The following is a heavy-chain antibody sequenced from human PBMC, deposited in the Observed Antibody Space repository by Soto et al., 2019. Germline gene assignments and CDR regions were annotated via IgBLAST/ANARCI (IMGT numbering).Heavy chain of an antibody. CDR1: GHTLTEFS. D-gene: IGHD1-1*01. Sequence: QVQLVQSGAEVKKPGASVKVSCKVSGHTLTEFSMHWVRQAPGKGLEWMGGLDPEDGKTIFAQKFQGRVTMTEDTSTDSAYMELSSLRSEDTAVYYCAAGGTRWLHSPFDYWGQGTLVTVSS. V-gene: IGHV1-24*01. CDR2: LDPEDGKT. CDR3: AAGGTRWLHSPFDY. J-gene: IGHJ4*02.